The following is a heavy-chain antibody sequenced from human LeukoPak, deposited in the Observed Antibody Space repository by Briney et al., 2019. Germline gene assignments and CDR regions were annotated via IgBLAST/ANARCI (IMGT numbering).Heavy chain of an antibody. V-gene: IGHV3-23*01. CDR1: GFTFSSYA. CDR2: ISSSGVST. Sequence: GGSLRLSCGASGFTFSSYAMSWVRQAPGEGLEWVSSISSSGVSTYYADSVKGRFTISRDNSENTLFLQMNSLRAEDTAVYYCAKRERGLSYQDAFDTWGQGTLVTVSS. D-gene: IGHD5-18*01. CDR3: AKRERGLSYQDAFDT. J-gene: IGHJ3*02.